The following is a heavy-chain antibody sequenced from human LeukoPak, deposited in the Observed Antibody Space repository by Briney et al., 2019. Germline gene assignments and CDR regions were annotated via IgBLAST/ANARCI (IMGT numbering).Heavy chain of an antibody. Sequence: PGRSLRLSCAASGFTFSNYGVHWVRQAPGKGLECVAIISYDGSNKYYADSVKGRFTISRDNSKNTLYLQMNSLRAEDTAVYYCARDPTPRYFDWLSSDYYYYYMDVWGKGTTVTVSS. D-gene: IGHD3-9*01. CDR2: ISYDGSNK. V-gene: IGHV3-30-3*01. J-gene: IGHJ6*03. CDR3: ARDPTPRYFDWLSSDYYYYYMDV. CDR1: GFTFSNYG.